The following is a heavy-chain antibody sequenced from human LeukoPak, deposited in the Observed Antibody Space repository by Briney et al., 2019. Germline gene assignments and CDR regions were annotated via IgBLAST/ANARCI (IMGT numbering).Heavy chain of an antibody. CDR2: IYHSGST. J-gene: IGHJ5*02. CDR1: GGSISSGGYS. D-gene: IGHD3-16*01. V-gene: IGHV4-30-2*01. Sequence: SQTLSLTCAVSGGSISSGGYSWSWIRQPPGKGLEWIGYIYHSGSTYYNPSLKSRVTISADRSKNQFSLKLSSVTAADTAVYYCARAGDGRFDPWGQGTLVTVSS. CDR3: ARAGDGRFDP.